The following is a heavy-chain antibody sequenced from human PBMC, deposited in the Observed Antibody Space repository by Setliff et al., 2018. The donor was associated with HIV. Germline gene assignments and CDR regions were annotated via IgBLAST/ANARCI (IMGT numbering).Heavy chain of an antibody. V-gene: IGHV4-4*09. CDR3: ALTGHRLLRGYMDV. J-gene: IGHJ6*03. CDR2: IYSTGST. D-gene: IGHD2-15*01. CDR1: GGSISSYY. Sequence: PSETLSLTCTVSGGSISSYYWSWIRQPPGKGLEWIGYIYSTGSTKYNPSLKSRVTMSLDTSKKHFSLNLKSVTAADTAVYYCALTGHRLLRGYMDVWGKGTTVTVSS.